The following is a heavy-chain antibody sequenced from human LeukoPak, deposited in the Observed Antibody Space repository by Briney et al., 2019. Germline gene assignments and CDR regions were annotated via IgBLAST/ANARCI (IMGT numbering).Heavy chain of an antibody. CDR1: GGTVSSYA. CDR2: IIPIFGTA. D-gene: IGHD5-18*01. V-gene: IGHV1-69*05. Sequence: SVKVSCKASGGTVSSYAISWVRQAPGQGLEWMGGIIPIFGTANYAQKFQGRVTITTDESTSTAYMELSSLRSDDTAVYYCARIGPNMWIQLLYYFDYWGQGTLVTVSS. CDR3: ARIGPNMWIQLLYYFDY. J-gene: IGHJ4*02.